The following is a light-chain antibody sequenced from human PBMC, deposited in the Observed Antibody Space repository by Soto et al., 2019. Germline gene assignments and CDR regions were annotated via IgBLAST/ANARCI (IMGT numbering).Light chain of an antibody. V-gene: IGKV3-15*01. Sequence: EIVMTQSPATLSVSPGERATLTCRASQSVSSNLAWYQQKPGQAPRLLIHDASTRATGIPARFRGTGSGTEFTLTISSLQSEDFAVYYCQQYNNWPQTFGQGTKVDI. CDR1: QSVSSN. J-gene: IGKJ1*01. CDR2: DAS. CDR3: QQYNNWPQT.